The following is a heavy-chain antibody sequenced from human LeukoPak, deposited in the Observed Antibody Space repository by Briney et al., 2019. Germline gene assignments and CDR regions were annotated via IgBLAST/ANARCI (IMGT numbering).Heavy chain of an antibody. CDR1: GLLVSSNY. CDR2: VYSGGKS. V-gene: IGHV3-53*01. J-gene: IGHJ4*02. D-gene: IGHD2-2*01. CDR3: ARGRGYAPRRHYFDH. Sequence: GGSLRLSCAASGLLVSSNYMSWVRQAPGKGLEWVAVVYSGGKSDYADFVEGRFTISADNSKNTLYLEMTSLRVEDTAVYYCARGRGYAPRRHYFDHWGQGVQVIASS.